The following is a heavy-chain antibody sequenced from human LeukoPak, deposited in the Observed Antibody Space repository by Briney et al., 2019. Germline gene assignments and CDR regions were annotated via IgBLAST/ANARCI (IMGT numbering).Heavy chain of an antibody. Sequence: SETLSLTCTVSGGSISSSSYYWGWIRQPPGKGLEWIGSIYYVGSTFYNPSLKSRVTISVDTSKNQLSLRLSSVTAADTAIYYCARHVRATAVIDYWGQGTLVTVSS. V-gene: IGHV4-39*01. CDR3: ARHVRATAVIDY. CDR1: GGSISSSSYY. D-gene: IGHD6-13*01. J-gene: IGHJ4*02. CDR2: IYYVGST.